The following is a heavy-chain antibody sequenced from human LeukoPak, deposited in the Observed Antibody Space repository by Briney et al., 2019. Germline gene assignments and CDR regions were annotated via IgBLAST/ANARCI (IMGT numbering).Heavy chain of an antibody. D-gene: IGHD1-26*01. CDR3: ATSIVGLTYDEHFQH. J-gene: IGHJ1*01. V-gene: IGHV3-53*01. Sequence: GGSLRLSCAASGFAVSSNHMNWVRQAPGKGLELVSVIFNGGSTYYADSVKGRFTISRDNSKNTLYLQMNSLRAEDTAVYHCATSIVGLTYDEHFQHWGQGTLVTVSS. CDR1: GFAVSSNH. CDR2: IFNGGST.